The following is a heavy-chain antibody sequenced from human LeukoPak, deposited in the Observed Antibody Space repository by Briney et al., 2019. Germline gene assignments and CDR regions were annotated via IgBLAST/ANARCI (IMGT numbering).Heavy chain of an antibody. V-gene: IGHV3-30*02. D-gene: IGHD1-26*01. Sequence: GGSLRLSCAASGFTFSSYGMHWVRQAPGKGLEWVAFIRYDGSNKYYADSVKGRFTISRDNSKNTLYLQMNSLRAEDTAVYYCAKVRISGSSTYYYYMDVWGKGTTVTVSS. CDR3: AKVRISGSSTYYYYMDV. CDR2: IRYDGSNK. CDR1: GFTFSSYG. J-gene: IGHJ6*03.